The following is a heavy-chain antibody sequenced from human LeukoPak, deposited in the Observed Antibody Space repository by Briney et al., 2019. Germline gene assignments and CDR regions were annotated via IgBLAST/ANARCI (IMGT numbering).Heavy chain of an antibody. CDR2: ISSSSSYI. Sequence: GGSLRLSCAASGFTFSSYSMNWVRQAPGKGLEWVSSISSSSSYIYYADSVKGRFTTSRDNAKNSLYLQMNSLRAEDTAVYYCARSDSSGFFDYWGQGTLVTVSS. V-gene: IGHV3-21*01. J-gene: IGHJ4*02. CDR1: GFTFSSYS. CDR3: ARSDSSGFFDY. D-gene: IGHD3-22*01.